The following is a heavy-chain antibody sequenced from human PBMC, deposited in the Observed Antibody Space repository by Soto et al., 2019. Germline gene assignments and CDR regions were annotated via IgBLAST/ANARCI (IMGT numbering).Heavy chain of an antibody. J-gene: IGHJ4*02. Sequence: GGSLRLSCAASGFTFSSYGMHWVRQAPGKGLERVAVIWYDGSNKYYADSVKGRFTISRDNSKNTLYLQMNSLRAEDTAVYYCAREYYDSSGYYPFDYWGQGTLVTVSS. D-gene: IGHD3-22*01. CDR2: IWYDGSNK. V-gene: IGHV3-33*01. CDR3: AREYYDSSGYYPFDY. CDR1: GFTFSSYG.